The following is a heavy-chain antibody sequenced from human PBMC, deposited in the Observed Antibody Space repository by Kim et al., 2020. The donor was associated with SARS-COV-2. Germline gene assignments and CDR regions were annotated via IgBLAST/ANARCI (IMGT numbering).Heavy chain of an antibody. D-gene: IGHD3-10*01. Sequence: GGSLRLSCAASGFTFSAYWMSWVRQAPEKGLEWVADIKQYGSEHSYVDSVKGRFTISRDNAKNSLYLQMNSLRAEDTAVYYCVRSGVARSHDYWGQGTLVTVSS. J-gene: IGHJ4*02. CDR3: VRSGVARSHDY. V-gene: IGHV3-7*01. CDR2: IKQYGSEH. CDR1: GFTFSAYW.